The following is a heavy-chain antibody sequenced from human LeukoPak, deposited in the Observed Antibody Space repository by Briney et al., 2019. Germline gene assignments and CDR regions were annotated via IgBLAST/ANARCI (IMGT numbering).Heavy chain of an antibody. CDR2: ISYDGSNK. D-gene: IGHD2-15*01. CDR1: GFTFSSYS. CDR3: AKDLDIVVVVAATPDY. V-gene: IGHV3-30*18. J-gene: IGHJ4*02. Sequence: GGSLRLSCAASGFTFSSYSMNWVRQAPGKGLEWEAVISYDGSNKYYADSVKGRFTISRDNSKNTLYLQMNSLRAEDTAVYYCAKDLDIVVVVAATPDYWGQGTLVTVSS.